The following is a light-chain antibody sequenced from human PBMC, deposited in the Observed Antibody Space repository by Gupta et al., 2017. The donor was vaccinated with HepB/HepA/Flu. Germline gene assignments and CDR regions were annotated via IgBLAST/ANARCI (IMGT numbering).Light chain of an antibody. Sequence: EIVLTQSPATLSLSQGERATLSCRASQNIGSSLAWYQQKPGQAPRLLIYDASNRATGIPARLSGSGSGTDFTLTISNLEPEDFAVYYCQLRSNWPPFTFGPGTTVDIK. CDR2: DAS. CDR1: QNIGSS. J-gene: IGKJ3*01. V-gene: IGKV3-11*01. CDR3: QLRSNWPPFT.